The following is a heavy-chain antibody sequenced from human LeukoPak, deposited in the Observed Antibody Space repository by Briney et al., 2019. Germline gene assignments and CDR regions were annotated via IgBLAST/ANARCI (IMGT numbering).Heavy chain of an antibody. D-gene: IGHD3-9*01. CDR1: GGSISSYY. J-gene: IGHJ2*01. CDR2: IYYTGGT. V-gene: IGHV4-59*08. Sequence: SETLSLTCTGSGGSISSYYWSWIRQPPGKGLEWIGYIYYTGGTNYNPSLKSRVTISVDSSKNQFSLKLSSVTAADTAVYYCARQYSDILTGYHRGELYWYFDLWGRGTLVTVSS. CDR3: ARQYSDILTGYHRGELYWYFDL.